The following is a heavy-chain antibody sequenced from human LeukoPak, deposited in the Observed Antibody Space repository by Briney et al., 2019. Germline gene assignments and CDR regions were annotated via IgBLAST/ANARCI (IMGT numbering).Heavy chain of an antibody. V-gene: IGHV1-18*01. J-gene: IGHJ6*03. CDR3: AREGEEVPGAMSWFQYYYYYMDV. Sequence: ASVKVSCKASGYTFTSYGISWVRQAPGQGLEWMGWISAYNGNTNYAQKFKGRVTMTTDTLTTTAHMELRSLRSDDTAVYYCAREGEEVPGAMSWFQYYYYYMDVWGKGTTVIVSS. CDR2: ISAYNGNT. D-gene: IGHD2-2*01. CDR1: GYTFTSYG.